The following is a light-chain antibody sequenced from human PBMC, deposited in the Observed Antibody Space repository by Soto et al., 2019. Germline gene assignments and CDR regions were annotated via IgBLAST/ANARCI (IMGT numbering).Light chain of an antibody. CDR1: QIISSTY. V-gene: IGKV3-20*01. Sequence: DIVLTQSPGTLSLSPRERATLSCRASQIISSTYLGWYQQKPGQAPRLLIYGASSRATGIPDRFSGSESGTDFTLTISRLETEDFAVYYCQHYGTSLYTFGQGTKLEI. CDR3: QHYGTSLYT. J-gene: IGKJ2*01. CDR2: GAS.